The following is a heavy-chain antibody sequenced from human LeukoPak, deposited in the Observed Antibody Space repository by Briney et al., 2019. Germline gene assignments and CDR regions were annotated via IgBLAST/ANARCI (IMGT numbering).Heavy chain of an antibody. CDR3: ARESVGYFDY. V-gene: IGHV3-48*03. J-gene: IGHJ4*02. Sequence: PGGSLRLSCAASGFTFSSYEMNWVRQAPGKGLEWVSYISSSGSTIYYADSVKGRFTISRDNAKNSLYLQMSSLRAEDTAVYYCARESVGYFDYWGQGTLVTVSS. D-gene: IGHD1-26*01. CDR1: GFTFSSYE. CDR2: ISSSGSTI.